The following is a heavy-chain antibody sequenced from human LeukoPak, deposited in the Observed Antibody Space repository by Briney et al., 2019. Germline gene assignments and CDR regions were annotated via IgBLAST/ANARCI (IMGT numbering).Heavy chain of an antibody. D-gene: IGHD6-19*01. Sequence: GGSLRLSCAASGFTFSGYEMSWVRQAPGKGLEWVSAISGSGGSTYYADSVKGRFTISRDNSKNTLYLQMNSLRAEDTAVYYCAKDGFHPGGWFSDHWGQGALVTVSS. CDR3: AKDGFHPGGWFSDH. CDR2: ISGSGGST. CDR1: GFTFSGYE. J-gene: IGHJ5*02. V-gene: IGHV3-23*01.